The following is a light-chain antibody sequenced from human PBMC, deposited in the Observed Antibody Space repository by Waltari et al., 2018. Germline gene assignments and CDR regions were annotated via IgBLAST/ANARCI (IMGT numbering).Light chain of an antibody. CDR1: SSDVGGYNN. V-gene: IGLV2-11*02. Sequence: QSALTQPRPVSGSPGQSVTISLTGPSSDVGGYNNVSWYQQHPGKAPKLMIYDVSKRPSGVPDRFSGSKSGNTASLTISGLQAEDEADYYCCSYAGSVVFGGGTKLTVL. CDR2: DVS. J-gene: IGLJ2*01. CDR3: CSYAGSVV.